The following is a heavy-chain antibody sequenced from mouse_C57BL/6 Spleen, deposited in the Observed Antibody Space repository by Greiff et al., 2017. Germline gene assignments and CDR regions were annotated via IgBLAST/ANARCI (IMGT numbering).Heavy chain of an antibody. CDR2: ISSGGSYT. Sequence: EVKLEESGGDLVKPGGSLKLSCAASGFTFSSYGMSWVRQTPDKRLEWVATISSGGSYTYYPDSVKGRFTISRDNAKNTLYLQMSSLKSEDTAMYYCAREDRERDFDYWGQGTTLTVSS. CDR1: GFTFSSYG. V-gene: IGHV5-6*02. J-gene: IGHJ2*01. CDR3: AREDRERDFDY.